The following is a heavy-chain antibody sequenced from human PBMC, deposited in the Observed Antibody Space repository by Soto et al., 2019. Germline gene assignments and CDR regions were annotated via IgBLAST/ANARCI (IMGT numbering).Heavy chain of an antibody. J-gene: IGHJ3*02. CDR3: ARGSSGWSADAFDI. CDR1: GFTFSSYG. Sequence: GGSLRLSCAASGFTFSSYGMHWVRQAQGKGLEWVAVIWYDGSNKYYADSVKGRFTISRDNSKNTLYLQMSSLRAEDTAVYYCARGSSGWSADAFDIWGQGTMVTVSS. D-gene: IGHD6-19*01. CDR2: IWYDGSNK. V-gene: IGHV3-33*01.